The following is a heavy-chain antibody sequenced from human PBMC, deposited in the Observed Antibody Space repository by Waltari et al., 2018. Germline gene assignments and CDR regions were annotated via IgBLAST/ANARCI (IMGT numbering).Heavy chain of an antibody. CDR3: AKASTGYSSGWYFNY. Sequence: GKGLEWVSAISGSGGSTYYADSVKGRFTISRDNSKNTLYLQMNSLRAEDTAVYYCAKASTGYSSGWYFNYWGQGTLVTVSS. CDR2: ISGSGGST. V-gene: IGHV3-23*01. D-gene: IGHD6-19*01. J-gene: IGHJ4*02.